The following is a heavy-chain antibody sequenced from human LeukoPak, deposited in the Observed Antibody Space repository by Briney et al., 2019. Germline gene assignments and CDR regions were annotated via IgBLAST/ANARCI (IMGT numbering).Heavy chain of an antibody. CDR2: INHSGST. CDR1: GGSFSGYY. Sequence: SETLSLTCAVYGGSFSGYYWSWIRQPPGRGLEWIGEINHSGSTNYNPSLKSRVTISVDTSKNQFSLKLSSVTAADTAVYYCARDRQPDRNWYFDLWGRGTLVTVSS. J-gene: IGHJ2*01. V-gene: IGHV4-34*01. CDR3: ARDRQPDRNWYFDL. D-gene: IGHD1-14*01.